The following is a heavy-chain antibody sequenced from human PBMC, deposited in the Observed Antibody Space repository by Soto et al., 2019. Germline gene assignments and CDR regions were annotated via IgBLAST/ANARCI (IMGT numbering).Heavy chain of an antibody. J-gene: IGHJ4*02. V-gene: IGHV3-15*01. Sequence: SVRLSCVASGFNLSHPWMTWVRQAAGKGLEWVGRIKSKTDGGTADYAAPVKGRATISRDDSKNTVYLQMNSLKTEDTAVYYCTTGIYYDILTGYHNVAYWGQGALVTVYS. CDR2: IKSKTDGGTA. CDR1: GFNLSHPW. CDR3: TTGIYYDILTGYHNVAY. D-gene: IGHD3-9*01.